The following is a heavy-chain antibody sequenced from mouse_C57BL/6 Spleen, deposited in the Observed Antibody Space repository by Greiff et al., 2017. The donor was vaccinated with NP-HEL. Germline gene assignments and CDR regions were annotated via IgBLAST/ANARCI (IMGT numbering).Heavy chain of an antibody. CDR2: IYPRSGNT. D-gene: IGHD1-1*01. V-gene: IGHV1-81*01. Sequence: VQLQQSGAELARPGASVKLSCKASGYTFTSYGISWVKQRTGQGLEWIGEIYPRSGNTYYNEKIKVKATLTADKSSSTAYMETRSLTSEGYAVYFCAISPGSGTLFAYWGQGTLVTVSA. J-gene: IGHJ3*01. CDR1: GYTFTSYG. CDR3: AISPGSGTLFAY.